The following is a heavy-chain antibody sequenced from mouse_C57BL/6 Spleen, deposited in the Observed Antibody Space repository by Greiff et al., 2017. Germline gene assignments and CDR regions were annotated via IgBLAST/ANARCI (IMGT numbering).Heavy chain of an antibody. CDR2: ISSGGSYT. J-gene: IGHJ2*01. Sequence: DVKLVESGGDLVKPGGSLKLSCAASGFTFSSYGMSWVRQTPDKRLEWVATISSGGSYTYYPDSVKGRFTISRDNAKNTLYLQMSSLKSEDTAMYYCARHGDYSNYVRYYFDYWGQGTTLTVSS. CDR3: ARHGDYSNYVRYYFDY. V-gene: IGHV5-6*02. D-gene: IGHD2-5*01. CDR1: GFTFSSYG.